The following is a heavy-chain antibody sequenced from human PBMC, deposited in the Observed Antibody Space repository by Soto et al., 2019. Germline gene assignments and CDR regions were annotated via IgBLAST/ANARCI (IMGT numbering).Heavy chain of an antibody. CDR3: AREENCSDGISYSEYFQR. CDR2: VNPSGRST. Sequence: QVQLVQSGAEVKKPGASVKVSCKASGYIFTAYSMHWVRQAPGQGLEWMGVVNPSGRSTNYAQKFHGSITMSSDTSTTTEYMDLSSLTSEDTAVYYCAREENCSDGISYSEYFQRWGQGTLVTVSS. J-gene: IGHJ1*01. CDR1: GYIFTAYS. V-gene: IGHV1-46*01. D-gene: IGHD2-15*01.